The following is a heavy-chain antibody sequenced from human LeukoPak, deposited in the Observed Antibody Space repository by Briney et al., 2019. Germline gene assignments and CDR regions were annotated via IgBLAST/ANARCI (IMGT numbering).Heavy chain of an antibody. V-gene: IGHV4-4*09. J-gene: IGHJ4*02. D-gene: IGHD2-2*01. CDR2: IYTSGST. CDR3: ARGQARDCSSTSCSPRIAAAGTDFDY. Sequence: SETLSLTCTVSGGSISSYYWSWIRQPPGKGLEWIGYIYTSGSTNYNPSLKSRVTISVDTSKNQFSLKLSSVTAADTAVYYCARGQARDCSSTSCSPRIAAAGTDFDYWGQGTLVTVSS. CDR1: GGSISSYY.